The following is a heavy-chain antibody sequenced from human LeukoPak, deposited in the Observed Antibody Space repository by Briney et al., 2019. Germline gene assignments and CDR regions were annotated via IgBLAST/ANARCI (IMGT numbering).Heavy chain of an antibody. CDR3: ARLRALSYYDSSGDFYYFQS. Sequence: SETQTLTCTVSGGSISSEYWSWLRQPPGKGLEWIGFIYYSGITDYSPSLKSRVTISVDTSKNQFSLKLASVTAADTAVYYCARLRALSYYDSSGDFYYFQSWGQGTLVTVSS. J-gene: IGHJ4*02. CDR2: IYYSGIT. CDR1: GGSISSEY. V-gene: IGHV4-59*01. D-gene: IGHD3-22*01.